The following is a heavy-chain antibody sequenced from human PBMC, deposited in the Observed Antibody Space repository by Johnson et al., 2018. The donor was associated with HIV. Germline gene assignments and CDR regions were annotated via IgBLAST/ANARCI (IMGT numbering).Heavy chain of an antibody. CDR1: GYTVSSNY. V-gene: IGHV3-53*01. CDR3: ARILVGGVVRGVNLHDAFDI. CDR2: IYSGGTT. D-gene: IGHD3-10*01. J-gene: IGHJ3*02. Sequence: VQLLESGGGLIQPGGSLRVSCSASGYTVSSNYMSWVRQAPGKGLEWVSVIYSGGTTYHADSVKGRFPISRDTSKNTLYLQMNSLRAEDTAVYYCARILVGGVVRGVNLHDAFDIWGQGTLVTVSS.